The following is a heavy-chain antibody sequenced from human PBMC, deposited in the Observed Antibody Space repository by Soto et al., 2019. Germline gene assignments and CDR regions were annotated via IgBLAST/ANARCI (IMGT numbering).Heavy chain of an antibody. D-gene: IGHD6-19*01. V-gene: IGHV3-74*01. J-gene: IGHJ6*02. Sequence: GGSLRLSCAASGFTFSSYWMHWVRQAPGKGLVWVSRINSDGSSTSYADSVKGRFTISRDNAKNTLYLQMNSLRAEDTAVYYCARGIAVAGACMDVWGQGTTVTVSS. CDR2: INSDGSST. CDR3: ARGIAVAGACMDV. CDR1: GFTFSSYW.